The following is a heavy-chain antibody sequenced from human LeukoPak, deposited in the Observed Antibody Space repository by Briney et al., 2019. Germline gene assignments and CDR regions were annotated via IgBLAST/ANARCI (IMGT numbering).Heavy chain of an antibody. CDR2: INSDGSST. V-gene: IGHV3-74*01. CDR1: RFAFSSYW. D-gene: IGHD1-26*01. J-gene: IGHJ4*02. Sequence: GGSLRLSCAASRFAFSSYWMHWVRQAPGKGLVWVSRINSDGSSTSYADSVKGRFTISRDNAKNTLYLQMNSLRAEDTADYYCVSVGATIYFDSWGPGTLVTVSS. CDR3: VSVGATIYFDS.